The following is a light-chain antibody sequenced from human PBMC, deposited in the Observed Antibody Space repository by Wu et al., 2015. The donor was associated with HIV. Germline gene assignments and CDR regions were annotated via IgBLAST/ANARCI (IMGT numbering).Light chain of an antibody. CDR2: KAS. CDR1: RSINDY. V-gene: IGKV1-5*03. Sequence: DIQMTQSPSTLSASVGDRVTITCRASRSINDYLAWYQQKPGKAPKLLIYKASTLQSGVPSRFSGSGSGTEFTLTISRLQPEDFATYYCQQANSFPHTFGPGTKVDIK. J-gene: IGKJ3*01. CDR3: QQANSFPHT.